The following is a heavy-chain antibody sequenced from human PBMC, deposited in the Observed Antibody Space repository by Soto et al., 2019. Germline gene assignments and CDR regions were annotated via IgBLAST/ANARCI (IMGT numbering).Heavy chain of an antibody. CDR2: INHSGST. D-gene: IGHD6-13*01. J-gene: IGHJ4*02. V-gene: IGHV4-34*01. CDR1: GGSFSGYY. Sequence: SETLSLTCAVYGGSFSGYYWSWIRQPPGKGLEWIGEINHSGSTNYNPSLKSRVTISVDTSKNQFSLKLSSVTAADTAVYYCARIGFGSWYNQYYFDYWGQGTLVTVSS. CDR3: ARIGFGSWYNQYYFDY.